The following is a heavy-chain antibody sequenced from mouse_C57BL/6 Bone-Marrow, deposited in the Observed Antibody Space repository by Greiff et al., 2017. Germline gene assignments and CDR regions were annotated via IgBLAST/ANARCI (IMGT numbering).Heavy chain of an antibody. Sequence: QVQLQQPGAELVKPGASVTMSCKASGYTFTSYWITWVKQRPGQGLELIGDIYPGSGSTNYNEKFKSKATLTVDTSSITAYMQLRSLTSEYSAVYYCARRGNCVYFDYWGQGTTLTVSS. D-gene: IGHD2-1*01. CDR2: IYPGSGST. V-gene: IGHV1-55*01. J-gene: IGHJ2*01. CDR1: GYTFTSYW. CDR3: ARRGNCVYFDY.